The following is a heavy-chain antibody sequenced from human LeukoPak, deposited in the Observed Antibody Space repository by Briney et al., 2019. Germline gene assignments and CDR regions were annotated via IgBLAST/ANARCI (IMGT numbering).Heavy chain of an antibody. D-gene: IGHD6-13*01. Sequence: PGRSLRLSCAASGFIFDDYAMHWVRQAPGKGLEWVSGISWNSGSIGYADSVKGRFTISRDNAKNSLYLQMNSLRAEDTALYYCAKGTSGYTSSWYVYWGQGTLVTVSS. CDR2: ISWNSGSI. V-gene: IGHV3-9*01. J-gene: IGHJ4*02. CDR1: GFIFDDYA. CDR3: AKGTSGYTSSWYVY.